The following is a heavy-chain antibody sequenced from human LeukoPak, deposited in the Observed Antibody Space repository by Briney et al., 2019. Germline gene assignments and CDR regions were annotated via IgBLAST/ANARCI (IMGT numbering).Heavy chain of an antibody. CDR1: GGSISSSHW. Sequence: PSETLSLTCTVSGGSISSSHWWGWVRQPPGKGLEWLGEIHHSGSTNSNPSLKSRATISVDNSKNQFSLRLNSVTAADTAVYYCAREFVQGSSLPYFDCWGQGTLVTVSS. CDR3: AREFVQGSSLPYFDC. J-gene: IGHJ4*02. D-gene: IGHD2-21*01. CDR2: IHHSGST. V-gene: IGHV4-4*02.